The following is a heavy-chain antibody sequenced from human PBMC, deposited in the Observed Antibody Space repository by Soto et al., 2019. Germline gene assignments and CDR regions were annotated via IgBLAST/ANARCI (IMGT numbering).Heavy chain of an antibody. V-gene: IGHV4-31*03. D-gene: IGHD4-17*01. CDR3: ARASSYGDYVKYFDY. CDR2: IYYSGST. CDR1: GGSISSGGYY. J-gene: IGHJ4*02. Sequence: SETLSLTCTVSGGSISSGGYYWSWIRQHPGKGLEWIGYIYYSGSTYYNPSLKSRVTISVDTSKNQFSLKLSSVTAADTAVYYCARASSYGDYVKYFDYWGQGTLVTVSS.